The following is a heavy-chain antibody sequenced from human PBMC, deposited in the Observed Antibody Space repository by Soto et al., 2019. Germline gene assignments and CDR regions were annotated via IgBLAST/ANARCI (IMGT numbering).Heavy chain of an antibody. CDR1: GYTFTKFG. V-gene: IGHV1-18*01. Sequence: QVQLVQSGAEVKKPGASVKVSCKASGYTFTKFGISWVRQAPGQGLEWMGWISANNGNTNYAQNFQGRVTMTTDTPTSPAYTERGRLGSDYTVVCWWARGGTTIDYWGQGTLVTVSS. D-gene: IGHD4-17*01. J-gene: IGHJ4*02. CDR2: ISANNGNT. CDR3: ARGGTTIDY.